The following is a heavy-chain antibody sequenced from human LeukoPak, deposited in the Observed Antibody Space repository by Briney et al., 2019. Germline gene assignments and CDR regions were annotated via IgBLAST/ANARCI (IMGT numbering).Heavy chain of an antibody. D-gene: IGHD5-12*01. J-gene: IGHJ5*02. Sequence: PGRSLRLSCAASGFTFSSYGMHWVRQAPGKGLEWVAVISYDGSNKYYADSVKGRFTISRDNSKNTLYLQMNSLRAEDTAVYYCAKDRDLDTIPGSWGRGTLVTVSS. V-gene: IGHV3-30*18. CDR1: GFTFSSYG. CDR3: AKDRDLDTIPGS. CDR2: ISYDGSNK.